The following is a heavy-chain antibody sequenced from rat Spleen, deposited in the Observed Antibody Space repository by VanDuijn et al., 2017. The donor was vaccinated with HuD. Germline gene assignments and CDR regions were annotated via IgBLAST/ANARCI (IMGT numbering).Heavy chain of an antibody. CDR1: GFIFRNYD. D-gene: IGHD1-4*01. V-gene: IGHV5-19*01. CDR3: AREAGIPFHYFDY. J-gene: IGHJ2*01. Sequence: EVQLVESGGGLVQPGRSLKLSCTASGFIFRNYDMVWVRQAPTKGLEWVAAITNTGGSTYYPDSVKGRFTISRDNAKSTLYLQMNSLRSEDTSTYYCAREAGIPFHYFDYWGQGFMVTVSS. CDR2: ITNTGGST.